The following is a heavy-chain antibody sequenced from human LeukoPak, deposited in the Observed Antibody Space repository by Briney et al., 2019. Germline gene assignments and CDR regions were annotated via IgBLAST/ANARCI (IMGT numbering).Heavy chain of an antibody. V-gene: IGHV4-30-4*08. CDR1: GGSISSGDYY. D-gene: IGHD3-9*01. CDR2: IYYSGST. Sequence: SETLSLTCTVSGGSISSGDYYWSWIRQPPGKGLEWIGCIYYSGSTYYNPSLKSRVTISVDTSKNQFSLKLSSVTAADTAVYYCARGYYDILTGVNWFDPWGQGTLVTVSS. J-gene: IGHJ5*02. CDR3: ARGYYDILTGVNWFDP.